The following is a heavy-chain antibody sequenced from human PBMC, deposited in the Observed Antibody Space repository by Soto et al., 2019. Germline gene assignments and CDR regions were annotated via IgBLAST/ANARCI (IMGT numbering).Heavy chain of an antibody. V-gene: IGHV4-31*03. D-gene: IGHD6-6*01. CDR1: GGSISSGGYY. CDR2: IYYSGST. CDR3: ARDGGGLGYSSSSRTYVRTFDY. Sequence: TLSLTCTVSGGSISSGGYYWSWIRQHPGKGLEWIGYIYYSGSTYYNPSLKSRVTISVDTSKNQFSLKLSSVTAADTAVYYCARDGGGLGYSSSSRTYVRTFDYWGQGTLVTVSS. J-gene: IGHJ4*02.